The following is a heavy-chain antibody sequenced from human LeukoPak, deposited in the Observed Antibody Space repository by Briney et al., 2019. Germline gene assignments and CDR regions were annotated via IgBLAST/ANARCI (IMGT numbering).Heavy chain of an antibody. D-gene: IGHD3-3*01. J-gene: IGHJ4*02. V-gene: IGHV4-34*01. CDR1: GGSFSGYY. Sequence: SETLSLTCAVYGGSFSGYYWSWIRQPPGKGLEWIGEINHSGSTNYNPSLKSRVTISVDTSKNQFSLKLSSVTAADTAVYYCARLRVTYYDFWSGYYGTPDGDYWGQGTLVTVSS. CDR3: ARLRVTYYDFWSGYYGTPDGDY. CDR2: INHSGST.